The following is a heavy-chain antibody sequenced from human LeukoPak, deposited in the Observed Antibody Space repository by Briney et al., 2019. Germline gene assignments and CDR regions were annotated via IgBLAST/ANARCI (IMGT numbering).Heavy chain of an antibody. CDR2: IYHSGST. Sequence: SETLSHTCAVSGYSISSGYYWGWIRQPPGKGLEWIGSIYHSGSTYYNPSLKSRVTISVDTSKNQFSLKLSSVTAADTAVYYCASGGSGAFDIWGQGTMVTVSS. V-gene: IGHV4-38-2*01. J-gene: IGHJ3*02. CDR3: ASGGSGAFDI. CDR1: GYSISSGYY. D-gene: IGHD3-10*01.